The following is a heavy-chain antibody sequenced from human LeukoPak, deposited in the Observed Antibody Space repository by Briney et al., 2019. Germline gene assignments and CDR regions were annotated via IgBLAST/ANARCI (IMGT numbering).Heavy chain of an antibody. J-gene: IGHJ1*01. V-gene: IGHV3-48*03. CDR3: ARDTPGIDRTNGVCHGVGIQY. CDR2: ISSSGSTI. Sequence: PGGSLRLSCAASGFTFSNYEMNWVRQAPGKGLEWVSYISSSGSTIYYADSVKGRFTMSRDNAKKLLYLQMNSLRAEDTAVYYCARDTPGIDRTNGVCHGVGIQYWGQGTLVTVS. CDR1: GFTFSNYE. D-gene: IGHD2-8*01.